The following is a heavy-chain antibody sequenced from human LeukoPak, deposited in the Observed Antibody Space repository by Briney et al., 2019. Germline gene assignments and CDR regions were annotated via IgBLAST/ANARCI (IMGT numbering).Heavy chain of an antibody. D-gene: IGHD3-9*01. V-gene: IGHV4-34*01. CDR3: ARAQTYYDILTGYRWAWFDP. J-gene: IGHJ5*02. CDR1: GGSFSGYY. Sequence: PSQTLSLTCAVDGGSFSGYYSSSIRQPPGKWLEWIGEINHSGSTNYNPSPKGRVTISVDTSKNQFSLKLSSVTAADTAVYYCARAQTYYDILTGYRWAWFDPWDQGTLVTVSS. CDR2: INHSGST.